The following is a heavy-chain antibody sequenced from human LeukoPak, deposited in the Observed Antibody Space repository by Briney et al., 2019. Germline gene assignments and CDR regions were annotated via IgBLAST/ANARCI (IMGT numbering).Heavy chain of an antibody. CDR2: ISAYNGNT. Sequence: GASVKVSCKASGYTFTSYGISWVRQAPGQGLEWMGWISAYNGNTNYAQKLQGRVTMTTDTSTGTAYMELRSLRSDDTAVYYCARDGFTITMVRGVIINWFDPWGQGTLVTVFS. J-gene: IGHJ5*02. CDR3: ARDGFTITMVRGVIINWFDP. V-gene: IGHV1-18*04. CDR1: GYTFTSYG. D-gene: IGHD3-10*01.